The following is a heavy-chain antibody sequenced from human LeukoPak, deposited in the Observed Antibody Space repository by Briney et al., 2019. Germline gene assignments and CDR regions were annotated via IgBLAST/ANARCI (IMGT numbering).Heavy chain of an antibody. V-gene: IGHV3-48*03. Sequence: PGGSLRLSCAASGFTFGRYEMNWIRQAPGQGLEWVAHISGSGSTIYYADSVKGRFTISRDNAKNLLYLQMNSLRVEDTAIYHCVRDRGPLAGGQWWFDPWGQGTLVTVSS. CDR2: ISGSGSTI. CDR3: VRDRGPLAGGQWWFDP. CDR1: GFTFGRYE. D-gene: IGHD2-8*01. J-gene: IGHJ5*02.